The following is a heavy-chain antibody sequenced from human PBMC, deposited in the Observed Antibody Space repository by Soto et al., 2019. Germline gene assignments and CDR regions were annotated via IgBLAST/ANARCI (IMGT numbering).Heavy chain of an antibody. CDR2: IYTSGST. V-gene: IGHV4-4*07. CDR3: AREPRGGDYVWGSYRPLYAFDI. Sequence: SETLSLTCTVSGGSISSYYWSWIRQPAGKGLEWIGRIYTSGSTNYNPSLKSRVTMSVDTSNNQFSLKLSSVTAADTAVYYCAREPRGGDYVWGSYRPLYAFDIWGQGTMVTVSS. D-gene: IGHD3-16*02. J-gene: IGHJ3*02. CDR1: GGSISSYY.